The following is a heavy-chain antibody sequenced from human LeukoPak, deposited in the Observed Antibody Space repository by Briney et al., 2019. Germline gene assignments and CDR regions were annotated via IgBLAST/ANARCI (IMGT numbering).Heavy chain of an antibody. D-gene: IGHD1-26*01. Sequence: SETLSLTCTVSGGSTSSYYWSWIRQPPGEGLEWIGYIYYSGSTNYNPSLKSRVTISVDTSKNQFSLKLSSVTAEDTAVYYCAKDPRRGVGFVGATFDYWGQGTLVSVSS. CDR1: GGSTSSYY. CDR2: IYYSGST. CDR3: AKDPRRGVGFVGATFDY. J-gene: IGHJ4*02. V-gene: IGHV4-59*01.